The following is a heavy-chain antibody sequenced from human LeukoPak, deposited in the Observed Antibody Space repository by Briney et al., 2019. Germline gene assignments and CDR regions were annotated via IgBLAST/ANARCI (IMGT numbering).Heavy chain of an antibody. CDR3: AKDVMNSGSWGDY. Sequence: GRSLRLSCAASGFTFSSYAMHWVRQAPGKGLEWVSAISGSGGSTYYADSVKGRFTISRDNSKNTLYLQMNSQRAEDTAVYYCAKDVMNSGSWGDYWGQGTLVTVSS. J-gene: IGHJ4*02. CDR1: GFTFSSYA. D-gene: IGHD1-26*01. CDR2: ISGSGGST. V-gene: IGHV3-23*01.